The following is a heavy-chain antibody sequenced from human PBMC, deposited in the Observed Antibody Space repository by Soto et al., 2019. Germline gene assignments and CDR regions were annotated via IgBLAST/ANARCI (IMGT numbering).Heavy chain of an antibody. J-gene: IGHJ4*02. CDR3: AKDHPLPMVRGYQDY. Sequence: GGSLRLSCAASGFPFSSYAMSWVRQAPGKGLEWVSAISGSGGSTYYADSVKGRFTISRDNSKNTLYLQMNSLRAEDTAVYYCAKDHPLPMVRGYQDYWGQGTLVTVSS. CDR1: GFPFSSYA. D-gene: IGHD3-10*01. CDR2: ISGSGGST. V-gene: IGHV3-23*01.